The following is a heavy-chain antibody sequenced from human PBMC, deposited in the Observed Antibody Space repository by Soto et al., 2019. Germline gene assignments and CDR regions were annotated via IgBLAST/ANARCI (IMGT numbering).Heavy chain of an antibody. CDR2: ISYDGSNK. D-gene: IGHD3-10*01. V-gene: IGHV3-30*18. J-gene: IGHJ3*02. Sequence: SLRLSCAASGCTFSSYGMHWVRQAPGKGLEWVAVISYDGSNKYYADSVKGRFTISRDNSKNTLYLQMNSLRAEDTAVYYCAKPLWFGEVNGGAFDIWGHATLVTVSS. CDR1: GCTFSSYG. CDR3: AKPLWFGEVNGGAFDI.